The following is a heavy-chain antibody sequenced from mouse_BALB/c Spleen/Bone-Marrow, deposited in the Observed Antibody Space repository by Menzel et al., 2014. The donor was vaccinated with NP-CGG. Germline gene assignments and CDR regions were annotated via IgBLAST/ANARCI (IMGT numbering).Heavy chain of an antibody. CDR3: ARDPRTGTGAMDY. J-gene: IGHJ4*01. D-gene: IGHD4-1*01. CDR2: IWAGGST. CDR1: GFSLTSYG. Sequence: VQLQQSGPGLVTPSQSLSITCTASGFSLTSYGVNWVRQPPGKGLEWLGVIWAGGSTNYNLALMSRLSISKDNSKSQVFLKMNCLQTDDTAMYYCARDPRTGTGAMDYWGQGTSVTVSS. V-gene: IGHV2-9*02.